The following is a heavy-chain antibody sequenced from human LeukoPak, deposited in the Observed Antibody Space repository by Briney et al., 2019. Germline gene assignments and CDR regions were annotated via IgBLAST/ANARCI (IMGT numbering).Heavy chain of an antibody. CDR1: GFSFSTHW. J-gene: IGHJ4*02. Sequence: PGGSLRLSCAASGFSFSTHWMHWVRQAPGKGLVYVAQIRSDGSATAYADSAKGRFTISRDNAKNTLYLEMSSLRAEDTAVYYCGSLTVVARDHWGQGTLVTVSS. V-gene: IGHV3-74*01. CDR3: GSLTVVARDH. D-gene: IGHD3-22*01. CDR2: IRSDGSAT.